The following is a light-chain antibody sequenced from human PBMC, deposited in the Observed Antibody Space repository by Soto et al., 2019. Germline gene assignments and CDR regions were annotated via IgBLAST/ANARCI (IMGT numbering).Light chain of an antibody. Sequence: QITQSPSSLSASIGDRVTITCRASQGIGTYLAWYQQRPGKVPQLLISAASTLQSGVPSRFSGSGSGTDFTLTINSLQPEDVAIYYCQKYNRAPLTFGGGTKVEL. CDR2: AAS. CDR3: QKYNRAPLT. CDR1: QGIGTY. J-gene: IGKJ4*01. V-gene: IGKV1-27*01.